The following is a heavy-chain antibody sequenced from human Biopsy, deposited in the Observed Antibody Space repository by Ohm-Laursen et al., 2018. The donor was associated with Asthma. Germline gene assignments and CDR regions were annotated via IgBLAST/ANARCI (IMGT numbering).Heavy chain of an antibody. D-gene: IGHD6-19*01. CDR3: AKEGVAGTHIED. CDR1: GFTFSSYA. CDR2: ISYDGSSI. J-gene: IGHJ4*02. Sequence: SLRLSCAAPGFTFSSYAMHWVRQAPGKGLEWVAVISYDGSSIYYADSVKGRFTISRGNSKNTLSLQMNSLTAEDTAVYYCAKEGVAGTHIEDWGQGTLVTVSS. V-gene: IGHV3-30*04.